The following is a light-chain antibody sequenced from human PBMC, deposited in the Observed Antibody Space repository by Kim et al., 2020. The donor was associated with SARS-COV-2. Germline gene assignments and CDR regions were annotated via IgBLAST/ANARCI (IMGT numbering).Light chain of an antibody. CDR3: QQYTNWPLT. CDR1: QSVSNN. J-gene: IGKJ4*01. Sequence: EIVMTQSPATLSVSPGERATLSCRASQSVSNNLAWYQRKPGQVPRLLMYLASIRGTGIPARFSGSGSGTEFTLTISSLQSEDFAVYYCQQYTNWPLTVGGGTKVEIK. V-gene: IGKV3-15*01. CDR2: LAS.